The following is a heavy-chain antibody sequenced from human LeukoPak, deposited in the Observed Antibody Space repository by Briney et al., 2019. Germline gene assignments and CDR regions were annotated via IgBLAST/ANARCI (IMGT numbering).Heavy chain of an antibody. D-gene: IGHD6-13*01. Sequence: GGSLRLSCAASGFTFSSYAMHWVRQAPGKGLEWVANIKQDGSEKYYVDSVKGRFTISRDNAKNSLYLQMNSLRAEDTAMYYCARDSAGHDYWGQGTLVTVSS. CDR2: IKQDGSEK. CDR1: GFTFSSYA. V-gene: IGHV3-7*01. CDR3: ARDSAGHDY. J-gene: IGHJ4*02.